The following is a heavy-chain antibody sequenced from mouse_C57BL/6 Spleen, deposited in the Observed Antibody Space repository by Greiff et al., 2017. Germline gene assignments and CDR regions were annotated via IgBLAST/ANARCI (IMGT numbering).Heavy chain of an antibody. J-gene: IGHJ2*01. Sequence: VQLQQSGPELVKPGASVKIPCKASGYTFTDYNMDWVKQSHGKSLEWIGEINPNNGGTIYNQKFKGKATLTVDKSSSTAYMELTSLTSEDTAVYYCARGGGRRYVDYWGQGTTLTVSS. CDR1: GYTFTDYN. CDR3: ARGGGRRYVDY. D-gene: IGHD3-3*01. CDR2: INPNNGGT. V-gene: IGHV1-18*01.